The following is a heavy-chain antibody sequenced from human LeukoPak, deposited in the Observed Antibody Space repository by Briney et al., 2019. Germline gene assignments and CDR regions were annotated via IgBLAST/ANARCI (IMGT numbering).Heavy chain of an antibody. Sequence: GGSLRLSCEASGFTFNTCAMSWVRQAPGKGLEWVSAISESGSGTYYADSVKGRFTISRDNSKNTLYLQMNSLRVHDTALYYCAKGVFGVNRAFDYWGQGTLVTVSS. CDR1: GFTFNTCA. CDR2: ISESGSGT. J-gene: IGHJ4*02. D-gene: IGHD3-3*01. V-gene: IGHV3-23*01. CDR3: AKGVFGVNRAFDY.